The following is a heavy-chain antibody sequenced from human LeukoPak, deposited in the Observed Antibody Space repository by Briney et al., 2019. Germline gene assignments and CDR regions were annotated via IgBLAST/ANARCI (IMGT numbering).Heavy chain of an antibody. J-gene: IGHJ6*03. V-gene: IGHV3-21*01. CDR1: GFTFNTYS. D-gene: IGHD4-17*01. CDR2: ITSSSTYE. CDR3: AKEVSDYVTYYYMDV. Sequence: GGSLRLSCAASGFTFNTYSMNWVRQAPGKGLEWVASITSSSTYEYYADSVEGRFTISRDNSKNTLYLQMNNLTTEDTAVYYCAKEVSDYVTYYYMDVWGKGTTVTVSS.